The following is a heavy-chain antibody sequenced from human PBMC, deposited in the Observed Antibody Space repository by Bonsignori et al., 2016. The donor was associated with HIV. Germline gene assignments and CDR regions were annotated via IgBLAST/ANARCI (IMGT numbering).Heavy chain of an antibody. CDR3: ARPDCPSTHCYTIAY. J-gene: IGHJ4*02. D-gene: IGHD2-2*02. Sequence: GGSLRLSCVASGFRFSDYSMNWVRQAPGKGLEWVASIGGDTTYIDYADSVKGRFTISRDNAKDSLFLQINNLRAEDTGVYFCARPDCPSTHCYTIAYWGQGTLVTVSS. CDR2: IGGDTTYI. CDR1: GFRFSDYS. V-gene: IGHV3-21*01.